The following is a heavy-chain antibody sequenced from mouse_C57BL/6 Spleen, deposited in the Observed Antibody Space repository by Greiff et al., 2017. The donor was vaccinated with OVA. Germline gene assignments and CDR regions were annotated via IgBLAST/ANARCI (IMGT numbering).Heavy chain of an antibody. J-gene: IGHJ1*03. CDR1: GYSITSGYY. V-gene: IGHV3-6*01. Sequence: EVKLVESGPGLVKPSQSLSLTCSVTGYSITSGYYWNWIRQFPGNKLEWMGYISYDGSNNYNPSLKNRISITRDTSKNQFFLKLNSVTTEDTATYYCARGEPWYFDVWGTGTTVTVSS. CDR3: ARGEPWYFDV. CDR2: ISYDGSN.